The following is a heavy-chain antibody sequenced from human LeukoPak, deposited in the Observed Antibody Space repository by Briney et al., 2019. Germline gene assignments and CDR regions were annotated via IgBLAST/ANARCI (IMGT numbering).Heavy chain of an antibody. CDR2: IIPIFGTA. D-gene: IGHD3-22*01. CDR3: AGGYYDSSGAPHPLYYYYGMDV. V-gene: IGHV1-69*13. J-gene: IGHJ6*02. Sequence: ASVKVSRKASGGTFSSYAISWVRQAPGQGLEWMGGIIPIFGTANYAQKFQGRVTITADESTSTAYMELSSLRSEDTAVYYCAGGYYDSSGAPHPLYYYYGMDVWGQGTTVTVSS. CDR1: GGTFSSYA.